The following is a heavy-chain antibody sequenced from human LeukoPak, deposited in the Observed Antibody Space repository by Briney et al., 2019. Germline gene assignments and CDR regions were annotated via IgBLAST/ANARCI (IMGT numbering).Heavy chain of an antibody. D-gene: IGHD6-19*01. CDR1: GNTFTDYY. CDR2: INPNSGGT. Sequence: ASVKVSCKASGNTFTDYYIHWVRQAPGQGLEWMGWINPNSGGTNYAQKFQGRVTMTRDTSISTAYMELSRLRSDDTAVYYCANTVAGTSTFDYWGQGTLVTVSS. CDR3: ANTVAGTSTFDY. J-gene: IGHJ4*02. V-gene: IGHV1-2*02.